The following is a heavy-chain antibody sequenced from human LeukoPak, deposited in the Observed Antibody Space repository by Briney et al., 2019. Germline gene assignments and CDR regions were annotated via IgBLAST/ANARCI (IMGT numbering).Heavy chain of an antibody. J-gene: IGHJ6*02. CDR2: ISGSGGST. V-gene: IGHV3-23*01. CDR3: ARDLSISLYYYYVMDV. CDR1: GFTFSSYA. D-gene: IGHD2-2*01. Sequence: GGSLRLSCAASGFTFSSYAMSWVRQAPGKGLEWVSAISGSGGSTYYADSVKGRFTISRDNSKNTLYLQMNSLRAEDTAVYYCARDLSISLYYYYVMDVWGQGTTVTVSS.